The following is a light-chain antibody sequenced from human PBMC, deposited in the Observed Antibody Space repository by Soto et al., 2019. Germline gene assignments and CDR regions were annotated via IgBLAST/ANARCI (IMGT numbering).Light chain of an antibody. CDR3: QQYGSSPGT. J-gene: IGKJ1*01. CDR2: GAS. V-gene: IGKV3-20*01. CDR1: QSVSSSY. Sequence: EIVLTQSPGTLSLSPGERATLSCRASQSVSSSYLAWYQQKPGQAPRLLIYGASSRATGIPDRFGGSGSGTDFTLTISRLEPEDFAVYYCQQYGSSPGTFGQGPKVEIK.